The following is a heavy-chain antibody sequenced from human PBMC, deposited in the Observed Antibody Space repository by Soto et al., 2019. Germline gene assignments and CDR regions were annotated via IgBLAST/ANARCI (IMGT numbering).Heavy chain of an antibody. CDR2: IIPIFGTA. Sequence: SVKVSCKASGGTFSSYAISWVRQAPGQGLEWMGGIIPIFGTANYAQKFQGRVTITADESTSTAYMELSSLRSEDTAVYYCARVGVVSNSYYYYGMDVWGQGTTVTVSS. V-gene: IGHV1-69*13. D-gene: IGHD3-3*01. CDR1: GGTFSSYA. CDR3: ARVGVVSNSYYYYGMDV. J-gene: IGHJ6*02.